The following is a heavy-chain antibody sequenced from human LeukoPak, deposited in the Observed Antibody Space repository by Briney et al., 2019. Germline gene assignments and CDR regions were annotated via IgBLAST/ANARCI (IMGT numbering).Heavy chain of an antibody. CDR1: GFTFSSYS. D-gene: IGHD5-12*01. V-gene: IGHV3-21*01. CDR3: ARAKWRRGTFNY. Sequence: GGSLRLSCAASGFTFSSYSMNWVRQAPGKGLEWVSSISSSSSYIYYADSVKGRFTISRDNAKNPLYLQMNSLRAEDTALYYCARAKWRRGTFNYWGQGTLVTVSS. CDR2: ISSSSSYI. J-gene: IGHJ4*02.